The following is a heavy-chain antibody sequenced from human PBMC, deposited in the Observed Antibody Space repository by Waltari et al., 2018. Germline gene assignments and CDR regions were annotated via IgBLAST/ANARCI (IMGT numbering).Heavy chain of an antibody. V-gene: IGHV1-46*01. CDR1: GYTFTSYY. J-gene: IGHJ3*02. CDR3: ARDPRDSSGPPQRAFDI. Sequence: QVQLVQSGAEVKKPGASVKVSCKASGYTFTSYYMHWVRQAPGQGLEWMGIINPSGGSTSYAQKFQGRVTMTRDTSTSTVYMELSSLRSEDTAVYYCARDPRDSSGPPQRAFDIWGQGTMVTVSS. CDR2: INPSGGST. D-gene: IGHD3-22*01.